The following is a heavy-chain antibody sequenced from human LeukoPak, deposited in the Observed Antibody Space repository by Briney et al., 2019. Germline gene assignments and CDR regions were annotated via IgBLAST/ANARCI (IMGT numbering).Heavy chain of an antibody. CDR1: GYIFTSYD. D-gene: IGHD3-10*01. J-gene: IGHJ5*02. V-gene: IGHV1-8*01. Sequence: GGSVKVSCKASGYIFTSYDINWVRQATGKGLEGMGWMNSKSGNTGYAQRFQGRVTMSRNSYISTAYMELSSLRSEDTAVHYCARGRGGITLVRGVIIHNWFDPWGQGTLVTVSS. CDR3: ARGRGGITLVRGVIIHNWFDP. CDR2: MNSKSGNT.